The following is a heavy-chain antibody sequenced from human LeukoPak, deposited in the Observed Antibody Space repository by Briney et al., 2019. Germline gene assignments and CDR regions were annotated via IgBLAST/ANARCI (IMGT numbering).Heavy chain of an antibody. CDR1: GFSVKNNY. CDR3: ALLWYGEIPQVDY. CDR2: IYTGGTI. Sequence: GGSLRLSCAASGFSVKNNYMTWVRQAPGKGLEWVSLIYTGGTIYYADSVKGRFTISRDNSKNTLYLQMNSLTAEDTAVYYCALLWYGEIPQVDYWGQGTLVTVSS. J-gene: IGHJ4*02. V-gene: IGHV3-53*01. D-gene: IGHD3-10*01.